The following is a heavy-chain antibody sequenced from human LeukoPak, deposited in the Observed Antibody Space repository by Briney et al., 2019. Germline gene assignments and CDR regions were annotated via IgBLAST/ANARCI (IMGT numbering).Heavy chain of an antibody. V-gene: IGHV3-21*01. CDR2: ISSSSSYI. CDR3: ARDGGSYFDY. CDR1: GFTFGSYS. J-gene: IGHJ4*02. D-gene: IGHD3-16*01. Sequence: GGSLRLSCAASGFTFGSYSMNWVRQAPGKGLEWVSSISSSSSYIYYADSVKGRFTISRDNAKNSLYLQMNSLRAEDTAVYYCARDGGSYFDYWGQGTLVTVSS.